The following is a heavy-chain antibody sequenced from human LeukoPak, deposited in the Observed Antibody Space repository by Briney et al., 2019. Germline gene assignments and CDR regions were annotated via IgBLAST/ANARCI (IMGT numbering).Heavy chain of an antibody. Sequence: ASVTVSFKASGYIFTNYAMNWVRQAPGQGLQWMGWINTNTGNPTYGQGFTGRFVFSLDTSVSTAYLQISSLEAEDTAVYYCTRHDNGVSLDCWGQGTLVTVSS. CDR1: GYIFTNYA. CDR2: INTNTGNP. D-gene: IGHD2-8*01. CDR3: TRHDNGVSLDC. V-gene: IGHV7-4-1*02. J-gene: IGHJ4*02.